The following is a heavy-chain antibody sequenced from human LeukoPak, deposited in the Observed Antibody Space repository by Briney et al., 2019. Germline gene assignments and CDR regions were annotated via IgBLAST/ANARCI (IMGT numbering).Heavy chain of an antibody. CDR3: ASRPRGYSYGYVDY. CDR2: IHHTGGT. V-gene: IGHV4-59*08. J-gene: IGHJ4*02. D-gene: IGHD5-18*01. Sequence: SETLSLTCTVSGGSISGYYWSWFRQPPGKGLEWIGYIHHTGGTNYNPSLKSRVTISVDTSKNQFSLKLSSVTAADTAVYYCASRPRGYSYGYVDYWGQGTLVTVSS. CDR1: GGSISGYY.